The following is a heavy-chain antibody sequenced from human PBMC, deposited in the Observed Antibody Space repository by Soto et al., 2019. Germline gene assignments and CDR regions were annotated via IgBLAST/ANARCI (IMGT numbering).Heavy chain of an antibody. Sequence: GESLKISCKGSGCSFTSYWISWVRQMPGKGLEWMGRIDPSDSYTNYSPSFQGHVTISADKSISTAYLQWSSLKATDTAMYYCARLTGYSSGRNWFDPWGQGTLVTVSS. D-gene: IGHD6-19*01. CDR2: IDPSDSYT. CDR3: ARLTGYSSGRNWFDP. CDR1: GCSFTSYW. J-gene: IGHJ5*02. V-gene: IGHV5-10-1*01.